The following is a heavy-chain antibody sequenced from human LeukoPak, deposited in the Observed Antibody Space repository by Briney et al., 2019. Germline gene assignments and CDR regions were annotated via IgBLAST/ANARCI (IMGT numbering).Heavy chain of an antibody. CDR1: GFTVSSNY. CDR2: IYSGGST. CDR3: AGYYDFRRGLDY. Sequence: GGSLRLSCAASGFTVSSNYMSWVRQAPGKGLEWVSVIYSGGSTYYADSVKGRFTISRDNSKNTLYLQMNSLRAEDTAVYYCAGYYDFRRGLDYWGQGTLVTVSS. J-gene: IGHJ4*02. V-gene: IGHV3-66*01. D-gene: IGHD3-3*01.